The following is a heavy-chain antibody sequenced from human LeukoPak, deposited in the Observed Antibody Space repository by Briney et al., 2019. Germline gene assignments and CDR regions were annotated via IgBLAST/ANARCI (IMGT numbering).Heavy chain of an antibody. CDR3: ARGPYCSGGSCLPDFDY. Sequence: KPSETLSLTCTVSGGSISSYYWSWLRQPPGKGLEWIGYIYYSGSTNYNPSLKSRVTISVDTSKNQFSLKLSSVTAADTAVYYCARGPYCSGGSCLPDFDYWGQGTLVTVSS. D-gene: IGHD2-15*01. V-gene: IGHV4-59*01. J-gene: IGHJ4*02. CDR2: IYYSGST. CDR1: GGSISSYY.